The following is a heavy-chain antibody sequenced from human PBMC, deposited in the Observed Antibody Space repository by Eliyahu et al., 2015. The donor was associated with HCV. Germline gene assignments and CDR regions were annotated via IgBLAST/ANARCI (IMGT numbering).Heavy chain of an antibody. Sequence: EVQLLESGGDLVQPGGSLRLSCAASGXXFSSYXRXWVRRAPGKGLEWVSGISGGGGKTYYADSVKGRFTISRDNSKHTVYLQINSLRAEDTAIYFCAKDGNYCGGDCYPADFDIWGQGTMVTVSS. CDR1: GXXFSSYX. CDR2: ISGGGGKT. D-gene: IGHD2-21*02. J-gene: IGHJ3*02. V-gene: IGHV3-23*01. CDR3: AKDGNYCGGDCYPADFDI.